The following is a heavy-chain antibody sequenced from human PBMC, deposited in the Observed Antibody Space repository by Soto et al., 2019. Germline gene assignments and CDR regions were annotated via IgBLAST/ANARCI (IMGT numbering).Heavy chain of an antibody. D-gene: IGHD6-6*01. CDR1: GYXXXXXD. V-gene: IGHV1-8*01. J-gene: IGHJ4*02. Sequence: QVQLVQSGAEVKKPGASVKVSCKASGYXXXXXDXXXVRQAXGXGLEWMGWMNPNSGNTGYAQKFQGRVTMTRSTSINTDYMELSSLRSEDTAVXXXXXXGXXXXXXXXXRPFXYWGQGTLVTVSS. CDR3: XXXGXXXXXXXXXRPFXY. CDR2: MNPNSGNT.